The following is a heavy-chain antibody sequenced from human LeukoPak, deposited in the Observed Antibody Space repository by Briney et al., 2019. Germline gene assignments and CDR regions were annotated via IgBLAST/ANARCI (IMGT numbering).Heavy chain of an antibody. CDR3: ATNPTCPYCGGENWFDP. J-gene: IGHJ5*02. V-gene: IGHV3-21*01. CDR2: ISSSSSYI. D-gene: IGHD2-21*01. CDR1: GFTFSSYS. Sequence: GGSLRLSCAASGFTFSSYSMNWVRQAPGKGLEWVSSISSSSSYIYYADSVKGRFTISRDNAKNSLYLQMNSLRAEDTAVYYCATNPTCPYCGGENWFDPWGQGTLVTVSS.